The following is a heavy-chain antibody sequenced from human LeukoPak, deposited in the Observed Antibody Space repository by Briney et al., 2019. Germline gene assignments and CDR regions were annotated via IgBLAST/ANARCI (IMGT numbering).Heavy chain of an antibody. CDR1: GVSISSSSYY. J-gene: IGHJ4*02. V-gene: IGHV4-39*01. CDR2: IYYSGSA. CDR3: ESAYSSGWYYFDY. D-gene: IGHD6-19*01. Sequence: SETLCLACTVSGVSISSSSYYWGWIRQPRGKGLEWIGSIYYSGSAYYNPSLKSRVTISVDTSKNQFSLKLSSVTAADTAVYYCESAYSSGWYYFDYWGQGTLVTVSS.